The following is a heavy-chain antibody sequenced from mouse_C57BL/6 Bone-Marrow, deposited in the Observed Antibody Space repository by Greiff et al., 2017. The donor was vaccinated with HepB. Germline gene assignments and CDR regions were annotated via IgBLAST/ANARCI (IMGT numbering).Heavy chain of an antibody. CDR1: GFNIKDDY. J-gene: IGHJ2*01. Sequence: EVQLVESGAELVRPGASVKLSCTASGFNIKDDYMHWVKQRPEQGLEWIGWIDPENGDTEYASKFQGKATITADTSSNTAYLQLSSLTSEDTAVYYCTTYSNLDYWGQGTTLTVSS. V-gene: IGHV14-4*01. CDR3: TTYSNLDY. CDR2: IDPENGDT. D-gene: IGHD2-5*01.